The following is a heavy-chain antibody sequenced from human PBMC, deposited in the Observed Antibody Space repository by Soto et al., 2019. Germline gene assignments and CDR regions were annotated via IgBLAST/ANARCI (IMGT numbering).Heavy chain of an antibody. CDR3: TSDTFGLRDT. J-gene: IGHJ5*02. V-gene: IGHV3-74*01. CDR2: INPAGTIT. D-gene: IGHD3-16*01. CDR1: GFPSSHYR. Sequence: PGGSLRLSSAASGFPSSHYRMHRVRQTPGKGLVWVSRINPAGTITNYADSVEGRFTISRDNADSALFLQMNSLSAEDTAIYYCTSDTFGLRDTWGQGTLVTVSS.